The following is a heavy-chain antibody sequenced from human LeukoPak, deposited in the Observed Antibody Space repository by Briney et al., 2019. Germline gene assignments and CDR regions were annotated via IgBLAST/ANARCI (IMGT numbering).Heavy chain of an antibody. CDR1: GFTVSSNY. D-gene: IGHD6-19*01. Sequence: PGGSLRLSCAASGFTVSSNYMSWVRQAPGRGLEWVSVIYSGGSTYYADSVKGGLTISRDNSKNKLYLQMNSVRAEDTAVYYCARDPSTPGMAVASYDGFDIWGQGTMVTVSS. J-gene: IGHJ3*02. CDR3: ARDPSTPGMAVASYDGFDI. V-gene: IGHV3-66*01. CDR2: IYSGGST.